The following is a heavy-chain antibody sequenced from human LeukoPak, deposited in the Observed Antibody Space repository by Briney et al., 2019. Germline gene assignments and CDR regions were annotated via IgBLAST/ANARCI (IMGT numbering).Heavy chain of an antibody. J-gene: IGHJ4*02. V-gene: IGHV3-23*01. CDR2: TSSSDAGT. CDR3: AREVGSFDY. D-gene: IGHD1-26*01. Sequence: GGSLRLSCAASGFPLSSHAMSWVRQAPGKGLEWVSATSSSDAGTYYADSVRGRCTISRDNSKNTLYLQVSSLRAEDTAVYYCAREVGSFDYWGQGTLVTVSS. CDR1: GFPLSSHA.